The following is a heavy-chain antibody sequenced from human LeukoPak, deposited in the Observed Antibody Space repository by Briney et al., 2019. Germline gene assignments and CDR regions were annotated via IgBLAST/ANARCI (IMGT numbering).Heavy chain of an antibody. CDR2: ISAYNGNT. Sequence: ASVKVSCKASGYTFTNYGISWVRQAPGQGLEWMGWISAYNGNTNYAHQLQGRVTMTTDASTRTAYMELRSLRSDDTAVFYCARAPVGAKGGVNWFDPWGQGTLVTVSS. D-gene: IGHD1-26*01. V-gene: IGHV1-18*01. J-gene: IGHJ5*02. CDR1: GYTFTNYG. CDR3: ARAPVGAKGGVNWFDP.